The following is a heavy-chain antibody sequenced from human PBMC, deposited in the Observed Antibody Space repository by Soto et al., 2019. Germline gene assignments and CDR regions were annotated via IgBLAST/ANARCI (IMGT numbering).Heavy chain of an antibody. CDR1: GGTFSSYA. CDR3: ARAFCGGDCYASDWYFDL. V-gene: IGHV1-69*01. Sequence: QVQLVQSGAEVKKPGSSVKVSCKASGGTFSSYAISWVRQAPGQGLEWMGGIIPIFGTANYAQKFQGRVTITADECTSTAYMELSSLRSEDTAVYYCARAFCGGDCYASDWYFDLWGRGTLVTVSS. J-gene: IGHJ2*01. D-gene: IGHD2-21*02. CDR2: IIPIFGTA.